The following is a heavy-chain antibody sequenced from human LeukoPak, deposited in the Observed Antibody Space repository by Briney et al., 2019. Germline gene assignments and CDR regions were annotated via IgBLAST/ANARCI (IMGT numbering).Heavy chain of an antibody. Sequence: GGSLRLSCAASGFTFSSYSMNRVRQAPGKGLEWVSSISSSSSYIYYADSVKGRFTISRDNAKNSLYPQMNSLRAEDTAVYYCARATTVTTYPFDYWGQGTLVTVSS. V-gene: IGHV3-21*01. CDR3: ARATTVTTYPFDY. J-gene: IGHJ4*02. CDR2: ISSSSSYI. CDR1: GFTFSSYS. D-gene: IGHD4-17*01.